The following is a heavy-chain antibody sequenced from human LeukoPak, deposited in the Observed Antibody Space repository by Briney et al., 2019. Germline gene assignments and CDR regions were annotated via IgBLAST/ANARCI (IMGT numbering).Heavy chain of an antibody. J-gene: IGHJ5*02. CDR3: ARTHYDILTGRWFDP. V-gene: IGHV1-46*01. CDR1: GYTFTSYY. CDR2: INPSGGST. Sequence: ASVKVSCKASGYTFTSYYMHWVRQAPGQGLEWMGIINPSGGSTSYAQKFQGRVTMTRDTSTSTVYMELSSLRSEDTAVYYCARTHYDILTGRWFDPWGQGTLVTVSS. D-gene: IGHD3-9*01.